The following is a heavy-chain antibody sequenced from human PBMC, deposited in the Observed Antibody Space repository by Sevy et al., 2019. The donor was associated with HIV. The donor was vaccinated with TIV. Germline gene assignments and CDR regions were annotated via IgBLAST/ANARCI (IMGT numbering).Heavy chain of an antibody. CDR3: ARSLYYYGSGSEDALDI. J-gene: IGHJ3*02. CDR2: IWYDGSNK. Sequence: GGSLRLSCAASGFTFSDYGMHWVRQAPGKGLEWVAAIWYDGSNKYYADSVKGRFTVSRDNSKNRLYLQMNSLRAEDTAVYYCARSLYYYGSGSEDALDIWGQGTMVTVSS. D-gene: IGHD3-10*01. V-gene: IGHV3-33*01. CDR1: GFTFSDYG.